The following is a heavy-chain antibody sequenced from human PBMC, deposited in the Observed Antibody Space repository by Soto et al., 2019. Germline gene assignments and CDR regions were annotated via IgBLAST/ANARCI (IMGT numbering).Heavy chain of an antibody. J-gene: IGHJ3*01. V-gene: IGHV4-59*08. CDR1: GGSVSSTF. CDR3: ARRKGYWSAKEAFDL. D-gene: IGHD2-15*01. Sequence: SETLSLTCTVSGGSVSSTFWNWFRQAPGKGLEWIGYINHSGSSNYSPSLKSRVTMAVDTPKSQFSLKLNSLSAADTAVYYCARRKGYWSAKEAFDLWGQGTLVTVSS. CDR2: INHSGSS.